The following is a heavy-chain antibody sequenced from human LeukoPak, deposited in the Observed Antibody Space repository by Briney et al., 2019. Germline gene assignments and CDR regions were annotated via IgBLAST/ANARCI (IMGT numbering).Heavy chain of an antibody. J-gene: IGHJ4*02. D-gene: IGHD3-22*01. CDR3: AKEYYYDSSGYIDY. V-gene: IGHV3-23*01. CDR2: ISGSGGST. Sequence: PGGSLRLSCAASGFTFSSYAMSWVRQSPGKGLECVSAISGSGGSTYYADSVKGRFTISRDNSKNTLYLQMNSLRAEDTAVYYCAKEYYYDSSGYIDYWGQGTLVTVSS. CDR1: GFTFSSYA.